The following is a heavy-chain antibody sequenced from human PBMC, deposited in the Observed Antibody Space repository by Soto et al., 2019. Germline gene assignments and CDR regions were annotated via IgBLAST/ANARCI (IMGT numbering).Heavy chain of an antibody. CDR3: ARRGYSYGWGFDY. V-gene: IGHV4-39*01. D-gene: IGHD5-18*01. Sequence: PSETLSLTCTVSGGSISSTSYYWGWIPHPPGKGLEWIGSIYYSASTYYNPSLKSRVTISVDTSKNQFSLKLRSVTAADTAVYYCARRGYSYGWGFDYWGQGTLVTVSS. CDR1: GGSISSTSYY. J-gene: IGHJ4*02. CDR2: IYYSAST.